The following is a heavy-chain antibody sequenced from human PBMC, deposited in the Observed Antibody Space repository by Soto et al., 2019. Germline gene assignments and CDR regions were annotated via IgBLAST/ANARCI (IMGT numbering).Heavy chain of an antibody. V-gene: IGHV4-39*07. CDR2: IQYRGST. D-gene: IGHD3-10*01. J-gene: IGHJ4*02. CDR1: DDSITSGAYY. Sequence: SETLSLTCTVSDDSITSGAYYWGLIRQPPGKGLEWIGNIQYRGSTYYNPSLKSRVTISVDTSKNQFSLKLSSVTAADTAVYYCARSGHPSENYFDYWGQGTLVTVSS. CDR3: ARSGHPSENYFDY.